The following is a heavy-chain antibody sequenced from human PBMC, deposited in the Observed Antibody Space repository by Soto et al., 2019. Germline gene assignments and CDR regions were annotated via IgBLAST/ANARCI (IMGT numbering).Heavy chain of an antibody. Sequence: EVQLVESGGGLVKPGGSLRLSCAASGFTFSSYSMNWVRQAPGKGLEWVSSISSSSSYIYYADSVKGRFTISRDNAKNSLYLQMNSLRAEDTAVYYCARGPPNDYGDSGYYYYYGMDVWGQGTTVTVSS. J-gene: IGHJ6*02. V-gene: IGHV3-21*01. CDR3: ARGPPNDYGDSGYYYYYGMDV. CDR1: GFTFSSYS. CDR2: ISSSSSYI. D-gene: IGHD4-17*01.